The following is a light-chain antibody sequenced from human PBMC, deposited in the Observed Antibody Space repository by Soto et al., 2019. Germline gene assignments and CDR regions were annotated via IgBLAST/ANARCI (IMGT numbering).Light chain of an antibody. V-gene: IGLV1-51*01. J-gene: IGLJ3*02. CDR1: YSNIGNNY. Sequence: QSVLTQPPSVSAAPGQRVNIACSGSYSNIGNNYVSWYQQFPGTAPKLLIYDNNKRPSGTPDRFSGSKSGTSATLGITGLQTGDEADYYCGTWDISLSSWVFGGGTKLTVL. CDR2: DNN. CDR3: GTWDISLSSWV.